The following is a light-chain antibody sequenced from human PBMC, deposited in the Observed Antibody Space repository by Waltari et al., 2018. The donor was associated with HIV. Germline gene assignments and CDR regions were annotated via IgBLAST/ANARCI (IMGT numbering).Light chain of an antibody. V-gene: IGKV3-20*01. J-gene: IGKJ5*01. CDR1: QSVSSSY. CDR3: QQYGSSPPLT. CDR2: GAS. Sequence: EIVLTQSPGTLSLSPAERATLSCRASQSVSSSYLAWYQQKPGQAPRLLIYGASSRATGIPDRFSGSGSGTDFTLTISRLEPEDFAVYYCQQYGSSPPLTFGQGTRLEIK.